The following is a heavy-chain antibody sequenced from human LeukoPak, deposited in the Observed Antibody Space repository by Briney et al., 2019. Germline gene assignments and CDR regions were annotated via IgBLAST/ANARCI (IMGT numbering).Heavy chain of an antibody. CDR2: IYYSGST. CDR3: ARPVRGCRSTSCYTWFDP. CDR1: GGSISSSTYC. J-gene: IGHJ5*02. Sequence: SETLSLTCTVSGGSISSSTYCWGWIRQPPGKGLEWIGSIYYSGSTYYNPSLKSRVTIFVDTSKNQFSLKLSSVTAADTAVYYCARPVRGCRSTSCYTWFDPWGQGTLVTVSS. V-gene: IGHV4-39*01. D-gene: IGHD2-2*02.